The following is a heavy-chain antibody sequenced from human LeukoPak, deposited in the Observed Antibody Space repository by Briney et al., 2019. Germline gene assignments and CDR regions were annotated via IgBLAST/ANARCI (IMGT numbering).Heavy chain of an antibody. J-gene: IGHJ6*03. Sequence: SETLSLTCTVSGGSISSHYWTWIRQSPVKGLEWIGDIPNSGSTSYNPSLKSRVTISIDTSKNQFSLKLSSVTAADTAVYYCGRDALVGYFSYYYMDVWGKGTTVIVSS. CDR3: GRDALVGYFSYYYMDV. D-gene: IGHD2-15*01. V-gene: IGHV4-59*11. CDR2: IPNSGST. CDR1: GGSISSHY.